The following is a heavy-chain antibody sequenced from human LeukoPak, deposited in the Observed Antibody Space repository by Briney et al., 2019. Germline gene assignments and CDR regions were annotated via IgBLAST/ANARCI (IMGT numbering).Heavy chain of an antibody. D-gene: IGHD3-22*01. J-gene: IGHJ3*02. V-gene: IGHV4-61*02. CDR2: TSSSGST. CDR1: GDSISSGDYY. Sequence: SQTLSLTCTVSGDSISSGDYYWSWIRQPAGKGLEWIGRTSSSGSTNYNPSLKSRVTISVDTSKNQFSLKLSSVTAADTAVYFCARGPYSYDSSGAFDIWGQGTMVTVSS. CDR3: ARGPYSYDSSGAFDI.